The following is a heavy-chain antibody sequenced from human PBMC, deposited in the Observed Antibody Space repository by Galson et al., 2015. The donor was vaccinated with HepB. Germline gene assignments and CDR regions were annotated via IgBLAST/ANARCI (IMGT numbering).Heavy chain of an antibody. CDR3: ARDGGASYGDYLVARYGMDV. V-gene: IGHV1-3*01. CDR2: INAGNGNT. D-gene: IGHD4-17*01. CDR1: GYTFTSYA. J-gene: IGHJ6*02. Sequence: SVKVSCKASGYTFTSYAMHWVRQAPGQRLEWMGWINAGNGNTKYSQKFQGRVTITRDTSASTAYMELSSLRSEDTAVYYCARDGGASYGDYLVARYGMDVWGQGTTVTVSS.